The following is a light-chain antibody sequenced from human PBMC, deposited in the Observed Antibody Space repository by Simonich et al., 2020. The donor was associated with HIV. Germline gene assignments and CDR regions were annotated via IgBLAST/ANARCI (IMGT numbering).Light chain of an antibody. Sequence: DVVMTQSPLSLPVTLGQPASISCRSSQSLVHSDGNTYLNWFQQRPGQSPRRLIYKVSNRDSGVPDRFSGSGSGTDFTLKISRVEAEDVGVYYCMQAVQRKFTFGPGTKVDIK. CDR2: KVS. CDR1: QSLVHSDGNTY. V-gene: IGKV2-30*02. J-gene: IGKJ3*01. CDR3: MQAVQRKFT.